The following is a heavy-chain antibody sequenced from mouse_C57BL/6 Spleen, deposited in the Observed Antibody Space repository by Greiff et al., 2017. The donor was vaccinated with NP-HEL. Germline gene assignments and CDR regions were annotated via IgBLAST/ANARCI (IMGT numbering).Heavy chain of an antibody. V-gene: IGHV5-9-1*02. J-gene: IGHJ2*01. Sequence: EVHLVESGEGLVKPGGSLKLSCAASGFTFSSYAMSWVRQTPEKRLEWVAYISSGGDYIYYADTVEGRFTISRDNARNTLYLQMSSLKSEDTAMYYCTREIYDGYYYFDYWGQGTTLTVSS. CDR3: TREIYDGYYYFDY. D-gene: IGHD2-3*01. CDR1: GFTFSSYA. CDR2: ISSGGDYI.